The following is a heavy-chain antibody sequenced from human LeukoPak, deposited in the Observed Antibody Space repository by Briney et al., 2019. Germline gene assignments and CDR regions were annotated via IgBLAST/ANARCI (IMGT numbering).Heavy chain of an antibody. D-gene: IGHD5-24*01. Sequence: GGSLRLSCAASGFTFSDYYMSWIRQAPGKGLEWVSYISSSGSTIYYADSVKGRFTISRDNAKNSLYLQMNSLRAEDTAVYYCAKAGRLQFDAFDIWGQGTMVTVSS. CDR3: AKAGRLQFDAFDI. J-gene: IGHJ3*02. CDR2: ISSSGSTI. V-gene: IGHV3-11*01. CDR1: GFTFSDYY.